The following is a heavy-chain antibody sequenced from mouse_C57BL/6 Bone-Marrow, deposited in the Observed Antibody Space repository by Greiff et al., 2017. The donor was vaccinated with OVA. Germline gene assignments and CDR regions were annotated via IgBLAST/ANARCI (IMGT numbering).Heavy chain of an antibody. CDR2: IHPNSGST. V-gene: IGHV1-64*01. D-gene: IGHD1-1*01. Sequence: QVQLQQPGAELVKPGASVKLSCKASGYTFTSYWMHWVKQRPGQGLEWIGMIHPNSGSTNYNEKFKSKATLTVDKSSSTAYMQLSSLTSEDSAVYYCARRGYGSILWYFDVWGTGTTVTVSS. CDR1: GYTFTSYW. J-gene: IGHJ1*03. CDR3: ARRGYGSILWYFDV.